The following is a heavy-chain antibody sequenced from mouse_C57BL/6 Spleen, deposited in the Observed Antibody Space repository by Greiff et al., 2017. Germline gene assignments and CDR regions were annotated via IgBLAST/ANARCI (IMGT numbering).Heavy chain of an antibody. CDR1: GYTFTDYY. CDR2: IYPGSGNT. V-gene: IGHV1-76*01. D-gene: IGHD1-1*01. J-gene: IGHJ1*03. Sequence: VQLQQSGAELVRPGASVKLSCKASGYTFTDYYINWVKQRPGQGLEWIARIYPGSGNTYYNEKFKGKATLTAEKSSSTAYMQLSSLTSEDSAVYFCARCEGSSYVEYFDVWGTGTTVTVSS. CDR3: ARCEGSSYVEYFDV.